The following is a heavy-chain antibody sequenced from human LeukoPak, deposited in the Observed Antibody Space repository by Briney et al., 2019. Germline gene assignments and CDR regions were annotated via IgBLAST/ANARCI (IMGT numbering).Heavy chain of an antibody. J-gene: IGHJ4*02. V-gene: IGHV3-23*01. Sequence: PGGSLRLSCGASGFFFSSYEMNWVRQAPGKGLEWVSAISGSGGSTYYADSVKGRFTISRDNSKNTLYLQMNSLRAEDTAVYYCAKADYDILTGYYIPPFDYWGQGTLVTVSS. CDR2: ISGSGGST. CDR1: GFFFSSYE. D-gene: IGHD3-9*01. CDR3: AKADYDILTGYYIPPFDY.